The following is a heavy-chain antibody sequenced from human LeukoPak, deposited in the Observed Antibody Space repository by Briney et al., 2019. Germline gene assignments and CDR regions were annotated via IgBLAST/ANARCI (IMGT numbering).Heavy chain of an antibody. CDR3: AKLEEWEPLPYYFDY. J-gene: IGHJ4*02. D-gene: IGHD1-26*01. V-gene: IGHV3-23*01. CDR1: GFTFSSYA. CDR2: ISGSGGST. Sequence: GGSLRLSCAASGFTFSSYAMSWVRQAPGKGLEWVSAISGSGGSTYYADSVKGRFTISRDNSKNTLYLQMNSLRAEDTAVYYCAKLEEWEPLPYYFDYWGQGTLVTVSS.